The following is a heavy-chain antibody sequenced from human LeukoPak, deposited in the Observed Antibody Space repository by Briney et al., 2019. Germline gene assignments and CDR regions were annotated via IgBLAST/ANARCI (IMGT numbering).Heavy chain of an antibody. D-gene: IGHD3-10*01. CDR1: GYTFTGYY. J-gene: IGHJ2*01. Sequence: ASVKVSCKASGYTFTGYYMHWVRQAPGQGLEWIGWISAYNGNTNYAQKLQGRVTMTTDTSTSTAYMELRSLRSDDTAVYYCARGTSNYYGSGSPDWYFDLWGRGTLVTVSS. CDR3: ARGTSNYYGSGSPDWYFDL. V-gene: IGHV1-18*04. CDR2: ISAYNGNT.